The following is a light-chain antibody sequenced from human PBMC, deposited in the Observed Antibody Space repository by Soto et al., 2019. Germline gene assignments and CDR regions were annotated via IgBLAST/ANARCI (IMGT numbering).Light chain of an antibody. V-gene: IGLV2-14*01. CDR3: QSYDNRLSGYV. CDR1: SSDVGGYKY. CDR2: EVS. Sequence: QSALTQPASVSGSPGQSITISCTGTSSDVGGYKYVSWYQQHPDKAPKLIIFEVSNRPSGISSRFSGSKSGNTASLTISGLQAEDEADYYCQSYDNRLSGYVFGTGTKLTVL. J-gene: IGLJ1*01.